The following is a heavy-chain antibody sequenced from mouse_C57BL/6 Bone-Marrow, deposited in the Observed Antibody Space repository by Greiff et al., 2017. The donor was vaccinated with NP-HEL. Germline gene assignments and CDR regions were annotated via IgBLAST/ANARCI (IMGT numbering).Heavy chain of an antibody. CDR1: GYTFTDYE. V-gene: IGHV1-15*01. CDR2: IDPETGGT. J-gene: IGHJ2*01. D-gene: IGHD1-1*01. CDR3: TRWGYYGSSYNFDY. Sequence: VQLQQSGAELVRPGASVTLSCKASGYTFTDYEMHWVKQTPVHGLEWIGAIDPETGGTAYNQKFKGKAILTADKSSSTAYMELRSLTYEDSAVYYSTRWGYYGSSYNFDYWGQGTTLTVSS.